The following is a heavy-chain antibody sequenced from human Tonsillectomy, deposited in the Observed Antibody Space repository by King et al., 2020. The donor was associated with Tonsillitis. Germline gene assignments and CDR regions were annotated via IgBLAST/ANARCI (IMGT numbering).Heavy chain of an antibody. Sequence: VQLQQSGPGLVKPSQTLSLTCAISGDSVSSNSAAWNWIRQSPSRGLEWLGRTYYRSKWYNNYAVSLKSRITINPDTSKNQFSLQLNSVTPEDTAVYYCAREYGGYGVYDWINRYFDLWGRGTLVTVSS. CDR2: TYYRSKWYN. J-gene: IGHJ2*01. D-gene: IGHD5/OR15-5a*01. V-gene: IGHV6-1*01. CDR3: AREYGGYGVYDWINRYFDL. CDR1: GDSVSSNSAA.